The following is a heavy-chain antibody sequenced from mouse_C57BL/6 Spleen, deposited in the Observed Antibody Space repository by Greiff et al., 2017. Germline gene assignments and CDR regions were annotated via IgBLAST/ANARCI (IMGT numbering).Heavy chain of an antibody. CDR1: GYTFTSYG. J-gene: IGHJ2*01. CDR3: ARDYDGSSLDY. CDR2: IYIGNGYT. D-gene: IGHD1-1*01. Sequence: EVQLVESGAELVRPGSSVKMSCTTSGYTFTSYGINWVKQRPGQGLEWIGYIYIGNGYTEYNEKFKGKATLTSDTASSTAYRQLSRLTSEDSAIYFCARDYDGSSLDYWGQGTTLTVSS. V-gene: IGHV1-58*01.